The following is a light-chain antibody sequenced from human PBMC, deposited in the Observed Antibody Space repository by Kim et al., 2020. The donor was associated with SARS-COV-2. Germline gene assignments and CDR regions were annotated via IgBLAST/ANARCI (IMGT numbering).Light chain of an antibody. CDR2: DAS. J-gene: IGKJ2*01. CDR3: QQYENWPLYT. CDR1: ESINYN. V-gene: IGKV3-15*01. Sequence: VSPGDSATLSCRASESINYNLAWYQQKPGQAPRLLMYDASTWATGTPARFRGSGSETEFTLTISSLQSEDFAVYFCQQYENWPLYTFGQGTKLEI.